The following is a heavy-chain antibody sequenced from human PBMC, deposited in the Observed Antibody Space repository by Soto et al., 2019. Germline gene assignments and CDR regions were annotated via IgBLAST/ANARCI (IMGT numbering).Heavy chain of an antibody. CDR3: ARVAPRKMTYPFYGMDV. CDR1: GGSINSGDSY. CDR2: IYHSGSI. J-gene: IGHJ6*02. Sequence: SETLSLTCSVSGGSINSGDSYWSWIRQPPXKGLEWIGYIYHSGSIYYNPSLKSRLIISLDMSKNQFSLKLSSVTAADTAVYYCARVAPRKMTYPFYGMDVWDRGTTVTVSS. V-gene: IGHV4-30-4*01. D-gene: IGHD2-2*01.